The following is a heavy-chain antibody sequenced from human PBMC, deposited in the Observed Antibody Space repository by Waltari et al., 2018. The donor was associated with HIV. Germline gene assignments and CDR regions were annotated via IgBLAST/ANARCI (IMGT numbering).Heavy chain of an antibody. Sequence: EVQLVESGGALVQPGRSLRLSCAASGFNFDDYGMPWVRQRPGKGLEWVSGISWDSGSVGNADSVKGRFSISRDNAMNSLFLQMSSLSAEDTALYYGAKEAYTSYVYNDLDVWGQGTTVTVSS. J-gene: IGHJ6*02. CDR2: ISWDSGSV. CDR1: GFNFDDYG. V-gene: IGHV3-9*01. CDR3: AKEAYTSYVYNDLDV. D-gene: IGHD3-10*01.